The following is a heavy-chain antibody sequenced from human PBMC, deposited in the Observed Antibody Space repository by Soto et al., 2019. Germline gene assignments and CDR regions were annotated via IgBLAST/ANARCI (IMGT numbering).Heavy chain of an antibody. Sequence: KTGGSLRLSCAASGFTFGDYAMSWFRQAPGKGLEWVGFIRSKAYGGTTEYAASVKGRFTISRDDSKSIAYLQMNSLKTEDTAVYYCTRDTGPRSYCSGGSCYALIRYYYYGMDVWGQGTTVTVSS. J-gene: IGHJ6*02. D-gene: IGHD2-15*01. V-gene: IGHV3-49*05. CDR3: TRDTGPRSYCSGGSCYALIRYYYYGMDV. CDR1: GFTFGDYA. CDR2: IRSKAYGGTT.